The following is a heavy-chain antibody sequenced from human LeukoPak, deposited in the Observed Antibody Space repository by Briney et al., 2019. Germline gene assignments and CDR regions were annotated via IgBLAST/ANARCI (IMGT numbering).Heavy chain of an antibody. J-gene: IGHJ4*02. CDR3: ATYRQVLLPFES. Sequence: GGTLRLSCVGSGFTFSTHGMNWVRQAPGKGLEWVSGICGSGIEHITHYADSVKGRFTISRDNSKNMVYLQMDSLRAEDTAIYYCATYRQVLLPFESWGQGTLVTVSS. D-gene: IGHD2-8*02. CDR1: GFTFSTHG. V-gene: IGHV3-23*01. CDR2: ICGSGIEHIT.